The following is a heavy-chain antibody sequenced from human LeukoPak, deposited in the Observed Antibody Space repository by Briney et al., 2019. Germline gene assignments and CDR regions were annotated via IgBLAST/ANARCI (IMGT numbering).Heavy chain of an antibody. J-gene: IGHJ4*02. D-gene: IGHD3-3*01. V-gene: IGHV4-39*01. CDR3: AGHDFWSGYYRVEYYFDY. CDR1: GGSISSSSYY. Sequence: SETLSLTCTVPGGSISSSSYYWGWIRQPPGKGLEWSGSIYYSGSTYYNPSLKSRVTISVDTSKNQFSLKLSSVTAADTAVYYCAGHDFWSGYYRVEYYFDYWGQGTLVTVSS. CDR2: IYYSGST.